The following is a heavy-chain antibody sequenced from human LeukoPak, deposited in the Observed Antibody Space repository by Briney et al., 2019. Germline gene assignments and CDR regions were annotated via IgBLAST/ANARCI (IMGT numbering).Heavy chain of an antibody. Sequence: ASVKVSRKASGGTFSSYAISWVRQAPGQGLEWMGRIIPILGIINYAQKFQGRVTITADKSTSTAYMELSSLRSEDTAVYYCAGPLKSIAARYFDLWGRGTLVTVSS. CDR1: GGTFSSYA. D-gene: IGHD6-6*01. V-gene: IGHV1-69*04. CDR3: AGPLKSIAARYFDL. CDR2: IIPILGII. J-gene: IGHJ2*01.